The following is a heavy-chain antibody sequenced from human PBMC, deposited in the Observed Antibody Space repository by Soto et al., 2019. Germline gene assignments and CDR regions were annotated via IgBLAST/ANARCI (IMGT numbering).Heavy chain of an antibody. V-gene: IGHV3-48*03. Sequence: GGSLRLSCAASGFTFSSSGMNWARQAPGKGLEWVSYISSSGSTIYYADSVKGRFTISRDNAKNSLYLQMNSLRAEDTAVYYCARERYYYDSSGYYIDYWGQGTLVTVSS. D-gene: IGHD3-22*01. CDR2: ISSSGSTI. J-gene: IGHJ4*02. CDR1: GFTFSSSG. CDR3: ARERYYYDSSGYYIDY.